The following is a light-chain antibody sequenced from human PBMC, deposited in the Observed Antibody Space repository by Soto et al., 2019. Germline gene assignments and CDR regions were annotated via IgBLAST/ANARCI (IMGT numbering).Light chain of an antibody. V-gene: IGLV1-44*01. J-gene: IGLJ1*01. CDR3: CSYAGSSTYV. Sequence: QPVLTQPPSASGTPGQRVTISCSGSSSNIGGTTVNWYQLVPGTPPKLLIYASNQRPSGVPDRFSGSKSGTSASMAISGLQSEDEADYYCCSYAGSSTYVFGTGTKLTVL. CDR1: SSNIGGTT. CDR2: ASN.